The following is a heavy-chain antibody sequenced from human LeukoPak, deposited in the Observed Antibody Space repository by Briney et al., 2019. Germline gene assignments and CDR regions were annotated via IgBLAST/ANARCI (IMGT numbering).Heavy chain of an antibody. V-gene: IGHV1-24*01. Sequence: GASVKVSCKVSVYTLTELSMHWVRQAPGKGVAWMGGFDPEDGETIYAQKFQGRVTMTEDTSTDTAYMELSSLRSEDTAVYYCATDKGTGYYNPPFDYWGQGTLVTVSS. J-gene: IGHJ4*02. CDR2: FDPEDGET. CDR1: VYTLTELS. CDR3: ATDKGTGYYNPPFDY. D-gene: IGHD3-9*01.